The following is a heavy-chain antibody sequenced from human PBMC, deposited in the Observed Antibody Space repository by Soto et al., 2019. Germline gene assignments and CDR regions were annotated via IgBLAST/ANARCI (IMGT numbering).Heavy chain of an antibody. CDR2: IIPIFGTA. V-gene: IGHV1-69*13. CDR1: GGSFSSYA. CDR3: ASHFVGDCYTAYYYYYGMDV. D-gene: IGHD2-21*02. Sequence: GASVQVSCKATGGSFSSYAISWVRQAPGQGLEWMGGIIPIFGTANYAQKFQGRVTITADESTSTAYMELSSLRSEDTAVYYCASHFVGDCYTAYYYYYGMDVWGQGTTVTVSS. J-gene: IGHJ6*02.